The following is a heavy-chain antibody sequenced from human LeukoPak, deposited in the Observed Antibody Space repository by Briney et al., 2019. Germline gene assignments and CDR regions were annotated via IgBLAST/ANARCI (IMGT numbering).Heavy chain of an antibody. Sequence: PSETLSLTCAVYGGSFSGYYWSWIRQPPGKGLEWIGEINHSGSTNYNPSLKSRVTISVDTSKNQFSLKLSSVTAADTAAYYCTRGGYYGSGSKSRYFQHWGQGTLVTVSS. D-gene: IGHD3-10*01. V-gene: IGHV4-34*01. CDR1: GGSFSGYY. CDR3: TRGGYYGSGSKSRYFQH. CDR2: INHSGST. J-gene: IGHJ1*01.